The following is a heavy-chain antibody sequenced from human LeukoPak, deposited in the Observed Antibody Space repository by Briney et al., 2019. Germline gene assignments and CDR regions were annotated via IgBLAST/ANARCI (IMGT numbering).Heavy chain of an antibody. Sequence: ASVKVSCTASGYTFTGYYMHWVRQAPAQGLEWMGWINPNSGGTNYAQKFQGRVTMTRDTSTSTVYMELSSLRSEDTAVYYCAREGDIVVNANWFDPWGQGTLVTVSS. CDR3: AREGDIVVNANWFDP. D-gene: IGHD2-2*01. J-gene: IGHJ5*02. CDR1: GYTFTGYY. V-gene: IGHV1-2*02. CDR2: INPNSGGT.